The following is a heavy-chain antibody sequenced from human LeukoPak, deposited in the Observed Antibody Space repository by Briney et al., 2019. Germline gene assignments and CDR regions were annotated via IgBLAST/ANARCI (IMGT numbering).Heavy chain of an antibody. Sequence: PGGSLRLSCAASGFSFSNYEMNWVRQAPGKGLEWVSFISNSGSLIYYADSVKGRFTISRDNAKNSLYLQMNSLRAEDTAVYYCAGVSSEYWGQGTLVTVSS. V-gene: IGHV3-48*03. J-gene: IGHJ4*02. CDR3: AGVSSEY. D-gene: IGHD3-10*01. CDR1: GFSFSNYE. CDR2: ISNSGSLI.